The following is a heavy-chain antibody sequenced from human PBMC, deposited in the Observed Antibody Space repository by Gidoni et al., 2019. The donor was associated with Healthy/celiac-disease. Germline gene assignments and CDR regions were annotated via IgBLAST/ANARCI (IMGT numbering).Heavy chain of an antibody. V-gene: IGHV3-7*03. CDR2: IKQDGSEK. CDR3: AREGDIVVVVAAYDAFDI. CDR1: GFTFSRYW. J-gene: IGHJ3*02. D-gene: IGHD2-15*01. Sequence: EVQLVESGGGLVQPGGSLRLSCAASGFTFSRYWMSWVRQAPGKGLEWVAKIKQDGSEKYYVDSVKGRFTISRDNAKNSLYLQMNSLRAEDTAVYYCAREGDIVVVVAAYDAFDIWGQGTMVTVSS.